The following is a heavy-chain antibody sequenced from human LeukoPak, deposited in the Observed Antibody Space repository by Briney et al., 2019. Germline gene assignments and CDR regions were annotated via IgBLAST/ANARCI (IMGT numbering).Heavy chain of an antibody. Sequence: PGGSLRLSCAAYGFTFSSYAMSWVRQAPGKGREWVSAISGSGGSTYYADSVAGRLILPRDNSKNSLYLQMNSLRAEDTAVYYCAKDRDIVVVPAAGYDYWGQGTLVTVSS. D-gene: IGHD2-2*01. J-gene: IGHJ4*02. CDR3: AKDRDIVVVPAAGYDY. CDR2: ISGSGGST. CDR1: GFTFSSYA. V-gene: IGHV3-23*01.